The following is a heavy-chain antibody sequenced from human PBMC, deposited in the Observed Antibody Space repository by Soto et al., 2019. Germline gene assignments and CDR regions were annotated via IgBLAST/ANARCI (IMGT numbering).Heavy chain of an antibody. V-gene: IGHV4-61*01. CDR1: GDSVSSGSYY. CDR2: IYFTGST. CDR3: ARGLITGSQYSGGWYYFDS. D-gene: IGHD1-26*01. J-gene: IGHJ4*02. Sequence: PSETLSLTCTVSGDSVSSGSYYWSWIRQPPGKGLEWDGYIYFTGSTNYNPSLKSRVTISLDTSKNQFSLELNSVTAADTAVYYCARGLITGSQYSGGWYYFDSWGQGTQVTVSS.